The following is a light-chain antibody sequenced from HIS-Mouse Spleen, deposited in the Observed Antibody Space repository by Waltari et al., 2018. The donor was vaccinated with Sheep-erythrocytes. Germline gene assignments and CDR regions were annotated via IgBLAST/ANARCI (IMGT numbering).Light chain of an antibody. CDR1: SSDVGRYNL. CDR2: EGS. Sequence: QSALTQPASVSGSPGQSITISCTGTSSDVGRYNLVSWYQQHPGKAPKLMIYEGSKRPSGVSNRFSGSKSGNTASLTIYGLQAEDEADYYCCSYAGSSTLVFGGGTKLTVL. J-gene: IGLJ2*01. CDR3: CSYAGSSTLV. V-gene: IGLV2-23*01.